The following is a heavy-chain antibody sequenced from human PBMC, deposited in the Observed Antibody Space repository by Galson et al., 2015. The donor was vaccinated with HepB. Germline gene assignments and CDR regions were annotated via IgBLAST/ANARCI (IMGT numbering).Heavy chain of an antibody. Sequence: SLRLTCAVSEFTVSNNYMSWVRQAPGRGLEWVSVIYSGGSTQYADSVRGRFTISRDNSKNTLYLQMNRLRAEDTAMYYCATMRNSCPSLWGPGTLVTVSS. CDR3: ATMRNSCPSL. CDR1: EFTVSNNY. CDR2: IYSGGST. J-gene: IGHJ4*02. D-gene: IGHD5/OR15-5a*01. V-gene: IGHV3-66*01.